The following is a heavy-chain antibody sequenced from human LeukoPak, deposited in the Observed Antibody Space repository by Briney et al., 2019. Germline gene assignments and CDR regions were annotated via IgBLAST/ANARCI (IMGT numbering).Heavy chain of an antibody. CDR3: AGGDYCSSTSCHLNAFDI. J-gene: IGHJ3*02. D-gene: IGHD2-2*01. Sequence: SETLSLTCAAYGGSFSGYYWSWIRQPPGKGLEWIGEINHSGSTNYNPSLKSRVTISVDTSKNQFSLKLSSVTAADTAVYYCAGGDYCSSTSCHLNAFDIWGQGTMVTVSS. V-gene: IGHV4-34*01. CDR2: INHSGST. CDR1: GGSFSGYY.